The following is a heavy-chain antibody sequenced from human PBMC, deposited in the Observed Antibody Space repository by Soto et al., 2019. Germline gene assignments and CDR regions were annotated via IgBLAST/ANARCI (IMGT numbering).Heavy chain of an antibody. Sequence: QVQLVESGGGVVQPGRSLRLSCAASGFTFSSYGMHWVRQAPGKGLEWVAVISYDGSNKYYADSVKGRFTISRDNSKNTLYLQMNSLRAEDTAVYYCAKTMEGYCSGGSCFGFYYYYGMDVWAKGPRSPSP. D-gene: IGHD2-15*01. V-gene: IGHV3-30*18. CDR1: GFTFSSYG. CDR3: AKTMEGYCSGGSCFGFYYYYGMDV. J-gene: IGHJ6*02. CDR2: ISYDGSNK.